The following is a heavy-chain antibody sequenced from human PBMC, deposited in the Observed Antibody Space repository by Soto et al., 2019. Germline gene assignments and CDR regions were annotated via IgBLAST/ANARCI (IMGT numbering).Heavy chain of an antibody. J-gene: IGHJ6*02. D-gene: IGHD6-19*01. CDR2: INHSGST. V-gene: IGHV4-34*01. CDR1: GGSFSGYY. CDR3: ARGRGSGWFDYYYYGMDV. Sequence: PSETLSLTCAVYGGSFSGYYCSWIRQPPGRGLEWIGEINHSGSTNYNPSLKSRVTISVDTSKNQFSLKLSSVTAADTAVYYCARGRGSGWFDYYYYGMDVWGQGTTVTVSS.